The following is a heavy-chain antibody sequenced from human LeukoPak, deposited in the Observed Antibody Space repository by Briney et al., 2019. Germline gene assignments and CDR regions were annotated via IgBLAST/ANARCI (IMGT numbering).Heavy chain of an antibody. D-gene: IGHD6-6*01. CDR3: ASSSIAARPRRFDP. J-gene: IGHJ5*02. CDR1: GYTFTSYG. CDR2: ISAYNGNT. Sequence: ASVKVSCKASGYTFTSYGISCVRQAPGQGLEWMGWISAYNGNTNYAQKLQGRVTMTTDTSTSTAYMELRSLRSDDTAVYYCASSSIAARPRRFDPWGQGTLVTVSS. V-gene: IGHV1-18*01.